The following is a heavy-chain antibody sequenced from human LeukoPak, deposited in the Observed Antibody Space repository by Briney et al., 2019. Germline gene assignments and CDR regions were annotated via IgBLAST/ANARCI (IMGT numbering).Heavy chain of an antibody. CDR3: ARWGSITTARFDY. Sequence: SETLSLTCAVYVGSFSSYYWSWIRQPPGKGLEWIGYIYYSGSTNYNPSLKNRVTISVDTSKNQFSLELSSVTAADTAVYYCARWGSITTARFDYWGQGTLVTVSS. V-gene: IGHV4-59*01. CDR2: IYYSGST. J-gene: IGHJ4*02. CDR1: VGSFSSYY. D-gene: IGHD3-16*01.